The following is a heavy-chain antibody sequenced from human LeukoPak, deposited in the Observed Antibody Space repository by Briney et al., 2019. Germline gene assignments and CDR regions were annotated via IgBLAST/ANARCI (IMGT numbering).Heavy chain of an antibody. V-gene: IGHV1-2*02. CDR2: INPNSGGT. Sequence: APVKVSCKASGYTFTGYYMHWVRQAPGQGLEWMGWINPNSGGTNYAQKFQGRVTMTRDTSISTAYMELSRLRSDDTAVYYCARGRGYSYGYCDYWGQGTLVTVSS. CDR1: GYTFTGYY. CDR3: ARGRGYSYGYCDY. D-gene: IGHD5-18*01. J-gene: IGHJ4*02.